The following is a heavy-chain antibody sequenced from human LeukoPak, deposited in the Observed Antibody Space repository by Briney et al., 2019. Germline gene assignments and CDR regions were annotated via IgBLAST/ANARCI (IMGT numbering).Heavy chain of an antibody. Sequence: GESLKISCRGSGYSFTYYWLGWVRQMPGKGLEWMGIIYPGGSDIRYSPSFQGQVTISADKSISTAYLQWNSLKASDTAMYYCARNSGTDPYFDYWGQGTLVTVSS. D-gene: IGHD1-26*01. CDR3: ARNSGTDPYFDY. CDR1: GYSFTYYW. V-gene: IGHV5-51*01. J-gene: IGHJ4*02. CDR2: IYPGGSDI.